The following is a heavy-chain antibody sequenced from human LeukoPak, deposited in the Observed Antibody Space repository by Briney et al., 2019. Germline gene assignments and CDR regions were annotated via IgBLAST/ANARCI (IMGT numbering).Heavy chain of an antibody. Sequence: GGSLRLSCTASGFAFSDYWMTWVRQAPGKGLEWVANIKQDGSAKYYVDYVKGRFTISRDNAKKSLYLQIDSLRVEDTATYYCARWRGSTSERSDYWGQGTLVTVSS. CDR1: GFAFSDYW. D-gene: IGHD2-2*01. CDR2: IKQDGSAK. J-gene: IGHJ4*02. V-gene: IGHV3-7*01. CDR3: ARWRGSTSERSDY.